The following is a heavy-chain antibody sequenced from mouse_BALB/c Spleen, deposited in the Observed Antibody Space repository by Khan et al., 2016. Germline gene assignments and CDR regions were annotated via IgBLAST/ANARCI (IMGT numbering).Heavy chain of an antibody. CDR2: IRNKANGYTT. V-gene: IGHV7-3*02. D-gene: IGHD2-4*01. Sequence: EVELVESGGGLVQPGGSLRLSCATSGFTFTDYYMSWVRQPPGKALEWLGFIRNKANGYTTEYSASVKGRFTISRDNSQSILYLQMNTLRAEDSATSYSARDRGRLRGAMDYWGQGTSVTVSS. J-gene: IGHJ4*01. CDR1: GFTFTDYY. CDR3: ARDRGRLRGAMDY.